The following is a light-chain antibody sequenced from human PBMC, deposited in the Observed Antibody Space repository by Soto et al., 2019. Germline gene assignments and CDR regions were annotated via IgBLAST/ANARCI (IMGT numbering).Light chain of an antibody. CDR1: QGISNY. CDR3: QKYNSGS. J-gene: IGKJ1*01. Sequence: DIQMTQSPSSLSASVGDRVTITCRASQGISNYLAWYQQKPGKVPKLLIYAASTLQSGVPSRFSGSGSGTDFTLNISSLQPDDVATYYCQKYNSGSFGQGTKVEIK. V-gene: IGKV1-27*01. CDR2: AAS.